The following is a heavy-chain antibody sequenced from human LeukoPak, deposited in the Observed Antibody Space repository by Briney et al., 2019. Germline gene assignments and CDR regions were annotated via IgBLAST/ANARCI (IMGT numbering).Heavy chain of an antibody. V-gene: IGHV1-69*13. D-gene: IGHD3-3*01. Sequence: SVKVSCKASGGTFSSYAISWVRQAPGQGLEWMGGIIPIFGTANYAQKFQGRVTITADESTSTAYMELSSLRSEDTAVYYCARDYDFWSGYYTSRDYYYYMDAWGKGTTVTVSS. CDR1: GGTFSSYA. J-gene: IGHJ6*03. CDR3: ARDYDFWSGYYTSRDYYYYMDA. CDR2: IIPIFGTA.